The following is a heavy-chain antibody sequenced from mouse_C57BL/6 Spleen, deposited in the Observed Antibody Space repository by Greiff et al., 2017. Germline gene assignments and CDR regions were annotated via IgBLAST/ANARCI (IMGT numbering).Heavy chain of an antibody. Sequence: QVQLQQPGAELVKPGASVKLSCKASGYTFTSYWMHWVKQRPGQGLEWIGMIHPNSGSTNYNEKFKSKATLTVDKYSRTAYMQLSSLTSEDSAVYYCVRGNYRYYYAMDYRGDGASVTVSS. D-gene: IGHD2-1*01. CDR1: GYTFTSYW. CDR3: VRGNYRYYYAMDY. V-gene: IGHV1-64*01. CDR2: IHPNSGST. J-gene: IGHJ4*01.